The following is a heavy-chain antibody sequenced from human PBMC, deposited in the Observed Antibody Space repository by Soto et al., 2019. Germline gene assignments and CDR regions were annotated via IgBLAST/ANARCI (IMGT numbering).Heavy chain of an antibody. CDR3: ARDLLSYGHYGMDV. D-gene: IGHD4-17*01. CDR1: GFTFSSYS. J-gene: IGHJ6*02. CDR2: ISSSSSYI. V-gene: IGHV3-21*01. Sequence: GGSLRLSCAASGFTFSSYSMNWVRQAPGKGLEWVSSISSSSSYIYYADSVKGRFTISRDNAKNSLYLQMNSLRAEDTAVYYCARDLLSYGHYGMDVWGQGTTVTSP.